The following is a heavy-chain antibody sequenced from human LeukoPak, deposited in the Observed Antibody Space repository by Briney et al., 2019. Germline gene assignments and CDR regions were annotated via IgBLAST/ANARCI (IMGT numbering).Heavy chain of an antibody. CDR2: ISSSSSYI. V-gene: IGHV3-21*01. Sequence: GGSLRLSCAASGFTFSNAWMSWIRQAPGKGLEWVSSISSSSSYIYYADSVKGRFTISRDNAKNSLYLQMNSLRAEDTAVYYCARDRIWFGELFDYWGQGTLVTVSS. D-gene: IGHD3-10*01. J-gene: IGHJ4*02. CDR1: GFTFSNAW. CDR3: ARDRIWFGELFDY.